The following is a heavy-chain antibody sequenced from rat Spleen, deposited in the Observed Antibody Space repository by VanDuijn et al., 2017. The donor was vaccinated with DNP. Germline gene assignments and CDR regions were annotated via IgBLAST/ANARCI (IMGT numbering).Heavy chain of an antibody. V-gene: IGHV5-31*01. D-gene: IGHD1-11*01. CDR3: TRHPTHSYFDF. CDR2: ITNTGDST. Sequence: EVQVVESGGGLVQPKESLKISCAASGFTFSNAAMYWVRQAPGKGLEWVASITNTGDSTYYSDSVKGRFSISRDNAKSTLYLQVNSLRSEDTATYYCTRHPTHSYFDFWGPGTMVTVSS. J-gene: IGHJ1*01. CDR1: GFTFSNAA.